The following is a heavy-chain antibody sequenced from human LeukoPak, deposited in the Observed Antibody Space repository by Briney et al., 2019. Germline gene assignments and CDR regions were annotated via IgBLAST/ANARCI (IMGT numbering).Heavy chain of an antibody. CDR1: GFTFSGHG. D-gene: IGHD3-9*01. J-gene: IGHJ4*02. CDR3: ANSGRDWYYDF. V-gene: IGHV3-30*18. Sequence: GRSLRLSCAASGFTFSGHGMHWVRQAPGKGLEWVAVIQYDGRNEFYADSVRGRFSISRDNSENTVFLQMNSLRDEDRAVYYCANSGRDWYYDFWGQGTLVTVSS. CDR2: IQYDGRNE.